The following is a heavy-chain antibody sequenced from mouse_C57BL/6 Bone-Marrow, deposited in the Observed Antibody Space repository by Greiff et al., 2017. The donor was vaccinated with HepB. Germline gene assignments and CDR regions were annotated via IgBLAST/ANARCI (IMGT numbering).Heavy chain of an antibody. J-gene: IGHJ4*01. V-gene: IGHV1-76*01. CDR3: AREVTTGYYYAMDY. D-gene: IGHD2-2*01. CDR2: IYPGSGNT. Sequence: QVHVKQSGAELVRPGASVKLSCKASGYTFTDYYINWVKQRPGQGLEWIARIYPGSGNTYYNEKFKGKATLTAEKSSSTAYMQLSSLTSEDSAVYFCAREVTTGYYYAMDYWGQGTSVTVSS. CDR1: GYTFTDYY.